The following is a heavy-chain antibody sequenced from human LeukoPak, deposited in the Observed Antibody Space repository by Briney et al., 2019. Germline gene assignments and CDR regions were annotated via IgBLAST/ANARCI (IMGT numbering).Heavy chain of an antibody. CDR3: ARATVDTVYYYYYYMDV. J-gene: IGHJ6*03. CDR2: IYHSGST. Sequence: PSETLSLTCTVSGYSISSGYYWGWIRQPPGKGLEWIGSIYHSGSTYYNPSLESRVTISVDTSKNQFSLKLSSVTAADTAVYYCARATVDTVYYYYYYMDVWGKGTTVTVSS. V-gene: IGHV4-38-2*02. CDR1: GYSISSGYY. D-gene: IGHD5-18*01.